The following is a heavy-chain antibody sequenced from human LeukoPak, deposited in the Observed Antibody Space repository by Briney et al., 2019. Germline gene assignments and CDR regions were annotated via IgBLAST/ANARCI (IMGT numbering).Heavy chain of an antibody. J-gene: IGHJ4*02. CDR3: ARKFRATVDIVATIDY. V-gene: IGHV4-4*07. D-gene: IGHD5-12*01. CDR2: IYTSGST. Sequence: SETLSLTCTVSGGSISSYYWSWIRQPAGKGLEWIGRIYTSGSTYYNPSLKSRATISVDTSKNQFSLKLSSVTAADTAVYYCARKFRATVDIVATIDYWGQGTLVTVSS. CDR1: GGSISSYY.